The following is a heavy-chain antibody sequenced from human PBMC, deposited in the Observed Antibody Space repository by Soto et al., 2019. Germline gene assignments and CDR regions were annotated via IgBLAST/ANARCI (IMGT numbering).Heavy chain of an antibody. J-gene: IGHJ4*02. CDR2: ISAYNGNT. Sequence: QVQLVQSGAEVKKPGASVKVSCKASGYIFTTYGISWVRQAPGQGLEWMGWISAYNGNTNYAQKFQGRVTMTTDASTNTAYMELRSLRSDDTAVYNCARFTMVRPNDYWGQGTLVTVSS. V-gene: IGHV1-18*01. D-gene: IGHD3-10*01. CDR1: GYIFTTYG. CDR3: ARFTMVRPNDY.